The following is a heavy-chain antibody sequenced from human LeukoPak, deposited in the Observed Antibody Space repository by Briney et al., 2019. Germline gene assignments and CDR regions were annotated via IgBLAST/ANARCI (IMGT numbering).Heavy chain of an antibody. Sequence: ASVKVSCKVSGYTLTELSMHWVRQAPGKGLEWMGGFDPEDGETIYAQKFQGRVTMTTDTSTSTAYMELRSPTSDDTAVYYCARATHRTGDAFDIWGQGTMVTVSS. J-gene: IGHJ3*02. V-gene: IGHV1-24*01. CDR3: ARATHRTGDAFDI. D-gene: IGHD3-10*01. CDR2: FDPEDGET. CDR1: GYTLTELS.